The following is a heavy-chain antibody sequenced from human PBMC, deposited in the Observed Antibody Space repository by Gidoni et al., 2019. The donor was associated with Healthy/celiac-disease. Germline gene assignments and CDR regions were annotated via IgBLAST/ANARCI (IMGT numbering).Heavy chain of an antibody. J-gene: IGHJ4*02. Sequence: QVQLVESGGGVVQPGRSLRLSCAASGFTFSSYGMHWVRQAPGKGLEWVAVRWYDGSNKYYADSVKGRFTISRDNSKNTLYLQMNSLRAEDTAVYYCARDRDSSGWYAFDYWGQGTLVTVSS. CDR3: ARDRDSSGWYAFDY. V-gene: IGHV3-33*01. CDR1: GFTFSSYG. CDR2: RWYDGSNK. D-gene: IGHD6-19*01.